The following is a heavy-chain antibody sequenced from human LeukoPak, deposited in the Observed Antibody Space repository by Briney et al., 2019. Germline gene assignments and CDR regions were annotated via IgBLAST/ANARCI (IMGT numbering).Heavy chain of an antibody. D-gene: IGHD6-19*01. Sequence: SETLSLTCAVYGGSFSSYYWSWIRQPAGKGLEWIGRIYTSGSTNYNPSLKSRVTMSVDTSKNQFSLKLSSVTAADTAVYYCAGDSGWYLRPFDIWGQGTMVTVSS. CDR2: IYTSGST. CDR3: AGDSGWYLRPFDI. J-gene: IGHJ3*02. CDR1: GGSFSSYY. V-gene: IGHV4-59*10.